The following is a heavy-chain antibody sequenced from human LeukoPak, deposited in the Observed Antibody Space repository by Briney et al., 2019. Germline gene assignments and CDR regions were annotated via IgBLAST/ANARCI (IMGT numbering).Heavy chain of an antibody. V-gene: IGHV3-21*01. CDR2: ISSSSSYI. D-gene: IGHD2-15*01. CDR3: ARGGRYCSGGSCYFFDY. Sequence: GGSLRLSCAASGFTFSSYSMNWVRQAPGKGLEWVSSISSSSSYIYYADSVKGRFTISRDNAKNSLYLQMNSLRAEDTAVYYCARGGRYCSGGSCYFFDYWGQETLVTLSS. J-gene: IGHJ4*02. CDR1: GFTFSSYS.